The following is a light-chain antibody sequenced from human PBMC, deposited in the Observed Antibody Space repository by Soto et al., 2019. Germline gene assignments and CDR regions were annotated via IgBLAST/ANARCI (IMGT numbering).Light chain of an antibody. Sequence: QSVLTQPACVSVSPGQSITSSCTGTNSDVGAYSYVSWYQQYPGKAPKLLIYDVGARPSGISDRFSGSKSGNTASLTISGLQAEDEADYYCSSYTAFTTYVFGSGTKVTVL. CDR1: NSDVGAYSY. V-gene: IGLV2-14*03. J-gene: IGLJ1*01. CDR3: SSYTAFTTYV. CDR2: DVG.